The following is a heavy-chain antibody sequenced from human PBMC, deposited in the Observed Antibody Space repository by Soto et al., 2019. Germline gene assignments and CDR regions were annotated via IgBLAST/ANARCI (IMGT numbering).Heavy chain of an antibody. CDR3: ARLTGFISPFPDY. J-gene: IGHJ4*02. CDR2: IRAHNGDA. D-gene: IGHD3-16*02. Sequence: QVLLMQSGGEVKKPGDSVKVSCKASGFTFRIYAIAWVRQAPGQGLEWMGWIRAHNGDANYAQNFQDRVTMTADTSTNTGYLELRSLGTDDTAVYYCARLTGFISPFPDYWGQGTLVSVSS. V-gene: IGHV1-18*04. CDR1: GFTFRIYA.